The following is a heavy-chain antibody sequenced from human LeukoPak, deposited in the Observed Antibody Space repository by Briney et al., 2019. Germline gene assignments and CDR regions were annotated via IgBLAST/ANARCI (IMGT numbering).Heavy chain of an antibody. V-gene: IGHV4-34*01. CDR2: INHSGST. CDR3: ARGTPGVSDY. J-gene: IGHJ4*02. CDR1: GGSFSGYY. D-gene: IGHD7-27*01. Sequence: PSETLSLTCAVYGGSFSGYYWSWFRQPPGKGLEWIGQINHSGSTNYNPSLKSRVTISVDTSKNQFSLELSSVTAADTAVYYCARGTPGVSDYWGQGTLVTVSS.